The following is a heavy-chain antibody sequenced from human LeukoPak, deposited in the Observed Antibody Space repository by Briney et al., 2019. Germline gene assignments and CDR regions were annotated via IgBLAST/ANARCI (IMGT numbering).Heavy chain of an antibody. D-gene: IGHD4-23*01. CDR1: GFTFSSYE. J-gene: IGHJ4*02. CDR3: ARETTTVDQSDFDY. V-gene: IGHV3-48*03. CDR2: ISSSGSTI. Sequence: GGSLRLSCAASGFTFSSYEMNWVRQAPGKGLEWVSYISSSGSTIYYADSVKGRFTISRDNAKNSLYLQMNSLRAEDTAVYYCARETTTVDQSDFDYWGQGTLVTVSS.